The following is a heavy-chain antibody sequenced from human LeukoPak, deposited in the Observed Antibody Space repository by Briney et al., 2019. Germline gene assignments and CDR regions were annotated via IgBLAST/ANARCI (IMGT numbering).Heavy chain of an antibody. V-gene: IGHV4-34*01. J-gene: IGHJ4*02. CDR1: GGSFSGYY. D-gene: IGHD6-19*01. CDR3: ARGTNAGYCSGWYRGNYYFDY. Sequence: SETLSLTCAVYGGSFSGYYWSWIRQPPGKGLEWIGEIIHSGSTNYNPSLKSRVTISVDTSKNQFSLKLSSVTAADTAVYYCARGTNAGYCSGWYRGNYYFDYWGQGTLVTVSS. CDR2: IIHSGST.